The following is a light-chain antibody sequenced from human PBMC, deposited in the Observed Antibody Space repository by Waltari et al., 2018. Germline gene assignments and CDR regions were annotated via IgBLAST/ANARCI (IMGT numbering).Light chain of an antibody. Sequence: QSVLTQPPSVSEAPRQRVTISCSGSSAHIGSNAVHWYQQLPGKAPKLLIYYDDLLPSGVSDRFSGSKSGTSASLAISGLQSEDEADYYCATWDDSLNGVVFGGGTKLTVL. V-gene: IGLV1-36*01. J-gene: IGLJ3*02. CDR3: ATWDDSLNGVV. CDR2: YDD. CDR1: SAHIGSNA.